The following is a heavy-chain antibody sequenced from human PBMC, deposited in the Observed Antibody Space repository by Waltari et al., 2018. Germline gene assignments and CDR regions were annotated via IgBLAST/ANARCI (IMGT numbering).Heavy chain of an antibody. CDR3: ARDRSPYYDFWRGIIGDYYMDV. Sequence: QVQLVQSGAEVKKPGASVKVSCKAAGYTFTSYGISWGRQAPGQGLEWMGWISAYNGNTNYAQKLQGRVTMTTDTSTSTAYMELRSLRSDDTAVYYCARDRSPYYDFWRGIIGDYYMDVWGKGTTVTISS. D-gene: IGHD3-3*01. CDR1: GYTFTSYG. V-gene: IGHV1-18*01. J-gene: IGHJ6*03. CDR2: ISAYNGNT.